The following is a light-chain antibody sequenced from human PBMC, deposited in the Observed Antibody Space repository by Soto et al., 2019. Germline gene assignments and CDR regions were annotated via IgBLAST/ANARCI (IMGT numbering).Light chain of an antibody. Sequence: AIRMTQSPSSFSASTGDRVTITCRASQGLSSYLAWYQQKPGKAPKLLIYAASTLQSGVSSRFGGSGSGTDFTLTISRLQSEDFATYYCQQYYSYPWTFGQGTKVEIK. CDR3: QQYYSYPWT. J-gene: IGKJ1*01. V-gene: IGKV1-8*01. CDR1: QGLSSY. CDR2: AAS.